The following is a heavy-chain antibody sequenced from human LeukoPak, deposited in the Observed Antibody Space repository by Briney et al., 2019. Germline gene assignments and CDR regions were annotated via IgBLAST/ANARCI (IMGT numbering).Heavy chain of an antibody. CDR3: TRDIDTGYSYGTRQFDY. D-gene: IGHD5-18*01. V-gene: IGHV3-30*04. CDR2: ISFDGSNK. J-gene: IGHJ4*02. CDR1: GFTFSTYA. Sequence: GRSLRLSCAASGFTFSTYAMHSVRQAPRKGLEWVAVISFDGSNKYYPDSVRGRFTISRDNSKNTLDLQMNSLRAEVTAVYYCTRDIDTGYSYGTRQFDYWGQGTLVTVSS.